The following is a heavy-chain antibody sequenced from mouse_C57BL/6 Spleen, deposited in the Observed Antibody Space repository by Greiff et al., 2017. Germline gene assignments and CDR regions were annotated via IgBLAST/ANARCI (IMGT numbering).Heavy chain of an antibody. Sequence: EVKVIESGGGLVQPKGSLKLSCAASGFSFNTYAMNWVRQAPGKGLEWVARIRSKSNNYATYYADSVKDRFTISRDDSESMLYLQMNNLKTEDTAMYYGVRPTVVGYFEVWGTGTTGTVSS. D-gene: IGHD1-1*01. CDR1: GFSFNTYA. CDR2: IRSKSNNYAT. J-gene: IGHJ1*03. CDR3: VRPTVVGYFEV. V-gene: IGHV10-1*01.